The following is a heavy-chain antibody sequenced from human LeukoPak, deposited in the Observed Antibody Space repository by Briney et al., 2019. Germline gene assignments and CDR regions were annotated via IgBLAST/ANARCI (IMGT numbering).Heavy chain of an antibody. Sequence: SVKVSCKASGGTFSTYVISWVRQAPGQGLEWMGGIIPVFGTANYAEKFQDRVTIIADKSTSTAYMELSSLRSEDTAVYYCARQKRYSSSWYGDYYYYYYMDVWGKGTTVTISS. CDR2: IIPVFGTA. J-gene: IGHJ6*03. D-gene: IGHD6-13*01. V-gene: IGHV1-69*06. CDR3: ARQKRYSSSWYGDYYYYYYMDV. CDR1: GGTFSTYV.